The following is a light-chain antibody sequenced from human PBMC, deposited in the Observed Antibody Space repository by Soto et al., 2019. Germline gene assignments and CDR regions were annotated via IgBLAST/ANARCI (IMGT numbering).Light chain of an antibody. Sequence: DIQSTQSPSSLSASVGDRVTIACRASQTISNFLNWYQGKPGKPPKLLIYSSSTLQSGVPSRFSGSGSGTDFTLTINGLQPEDFASYWCQQSYNLPRTFGPGTKGDIK. CDR1: QTISNF. CDR2: SSS. CDR3: QQSYNLPRT. V-gene: IGKV1-39*01. J-gene: IGKJ1*01.